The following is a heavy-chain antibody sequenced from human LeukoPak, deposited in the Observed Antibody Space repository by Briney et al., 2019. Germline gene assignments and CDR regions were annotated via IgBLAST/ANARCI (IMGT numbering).Heavy chain of an antibody. D-gene: IGHD1-26*01. CDR3: ARANSGSYYREV. Sequence: SETLSLTCTISGYSISSGYYWGWIRQPPGKGLEWIGSIYHSGSTYYNPSLKSRVTISVDTSKNQFSLKLSSVTAADTAVYYCARANSGSYYREVWGQGTLVTVSS. CDR2: IYHSGST. CDR1: GYSISSGYY. V-gene: IGHV4-38-2*02. J-gene: IGHJ4*02.